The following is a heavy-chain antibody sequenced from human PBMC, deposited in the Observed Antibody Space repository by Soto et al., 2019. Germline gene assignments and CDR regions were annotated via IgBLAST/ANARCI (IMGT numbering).Heavy chain of an antibody. CDR3: ARSIAVPSSHIDH. V-gene: IGHV4-59*01. J-gene: IGHJ4*02. CDR1: GGSMSGYY. Sequence: LSLTCRVSGGSMSGYYWSWIRQAPGKGLEWIGYVYYTGSTSYNPSLQSRVTISVDTSNKQFSLSLRLVTAADTAVYLCARSIAVPSSHIDHWGQGSRVTVSS. D-gene: IGHD6-6*01. CDR2: VYYTGST.